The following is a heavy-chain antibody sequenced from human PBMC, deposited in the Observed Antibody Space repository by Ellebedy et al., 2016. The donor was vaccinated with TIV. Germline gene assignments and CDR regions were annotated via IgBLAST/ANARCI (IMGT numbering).Heavy chain of an antibody. CDR1: GFTFSSYG. J-gene: IGHJ4*02. CDR2: ISYDGSNK. Sequence: GESLKISCAASGFTFSSYGMHWVRQAPGKGLEWVALISYDGSNKYYADSVKGRFTISRDNSKNTLYLQMNSLRAEDTAVYYCARGRTIFGVVWESFDYWGQGTLVTVSS. D-gene: IGHD3-3*01. V-gene: IGHV3-30*19. CDR3: ARGRTIFGVVWESFDY.